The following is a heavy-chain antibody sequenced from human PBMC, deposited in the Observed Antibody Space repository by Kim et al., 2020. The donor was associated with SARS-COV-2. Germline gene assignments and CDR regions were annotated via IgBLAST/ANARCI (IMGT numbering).Heavy chain of an antibody. CDR3: VTDYGSGTT. V-gene: IGHV4-31*03. D-gene: IGHD3-10*01. Sequence: SETLSLTCLVSGGSITSADNYWHWIRQHPGKGLEWVGYIYNSGSTYYNPSPKSRVTISVDTSKNLFSLTLSSVTAADTAVYYCVTDYGSGTTWGQGILVTVSS. CDR2: IYNSGST. CDR1: GGSITSADNY. J-gene: IGHJ5*02.